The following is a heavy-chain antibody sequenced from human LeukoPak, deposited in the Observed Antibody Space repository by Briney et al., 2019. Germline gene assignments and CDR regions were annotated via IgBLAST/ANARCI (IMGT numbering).Heavy chain of an antibody. V-gene: IGHV4-39*07. D-gene: IGHD3-22*01. CDR3: ASPFTSSGYYARFDY. CDR1: GGSISSSSYY. J-gene: IGHJ4*02. Sequence: SETLSLTCTVSGGSISSSSYYWGWLRQPPGKGLEWIGSIYYSGSTYYNPSLKSRVTISVDTSKNQFSLKLSSVTAADTAVYYCASPFTSSGYYARFDYWGQGTLVTVSS. CDR2: IYYSGST.